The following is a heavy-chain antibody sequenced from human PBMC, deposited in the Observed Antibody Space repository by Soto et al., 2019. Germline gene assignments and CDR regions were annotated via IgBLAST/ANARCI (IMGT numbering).Heavy chain of an antibody. V-gene: IGHV4-61*08. D-gene: IGHD6-13*01. CDR3: ARGEGSSWFFVTDV. Sequence: PSETLSLTCSVSGYSVSSSDYYWSWIRQPPGKGLEWIGYIYYSGSTNYNPSLKSRVTISVDTSKNQFSLKLSSVTAADTAVYYCARGEGSSWFFVTDVWGQGTTVTVSS. CDR2: IYYSGST. CDR1: GYSVSSSDYY. J-gene: IGHJ6*02.